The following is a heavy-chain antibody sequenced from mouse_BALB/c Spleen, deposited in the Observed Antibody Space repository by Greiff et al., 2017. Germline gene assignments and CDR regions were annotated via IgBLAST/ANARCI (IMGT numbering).Heavy chain of an antibody. CDR2: ISSGGGST. CDR1: GFAFSSYD. Sequence: EVQLVESGGGLVKPGGSLKLSCAASGFAFSSYDMSWVRQTPEKRLEWVAYISSGGGSTYYPDTVKGRFTISRDNAKNTLYLQMSSLKSEDTAMYYCARPNYGNYEGFAYWGQGTLVTVSA. V-gene: IGHV5-12-1*01. J-gene: IGHJ3*01. CDR3: ARPNYGNYEGFAY. D-gene: IGHD2-1*01.